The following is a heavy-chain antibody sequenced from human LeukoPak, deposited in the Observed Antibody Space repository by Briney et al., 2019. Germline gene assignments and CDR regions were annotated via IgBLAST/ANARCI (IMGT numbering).Heavy chain of an antibody. Sequence: SETLSLTCTVSGGSISSSSYYWDWIRQPPGKGLEWIGSIYYSGSTCYNPSLKSRVTISVDTSKNQFSLKLSSVTATDTAVYYCAREGHDYVWGSYIDYWGQGTLVTVSS. V-gene: IGHV4-39*07. CDR3: AREGHDYVWGSYIDY. D-gene: IGHD3-16*01. J-gene: IGHJ4*02. CDR2: IYYSGST. CDR1: GGSISSSSYY.